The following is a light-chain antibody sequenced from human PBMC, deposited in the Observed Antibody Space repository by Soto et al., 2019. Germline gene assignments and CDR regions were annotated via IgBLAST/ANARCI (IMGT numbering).Light chain of an antibody. CDR3: RQRSNSIT. CDR2: DAS. CDR1: QSVSSY. J-gene: IGKJ5*01. V-gene: IGKV3-11*01. Sequence: ESVLTQSPATLSLSPGERATLSCRASQSVSSYLAWYQQKPGQAPRLLIYDASNRATGIPARFSGSGSGTDFTLTISSLEPEDFAVYYCRQRSNSITFGQGTRLEI.